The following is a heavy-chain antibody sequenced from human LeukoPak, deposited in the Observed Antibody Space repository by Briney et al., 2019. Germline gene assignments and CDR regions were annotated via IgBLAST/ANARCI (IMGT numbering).Heavy chain of an antibody. Sequence: SQTLSLTCAISGDSVSSNSAAWNWIRQSPSRGLEWLGRTYYRSKWYNDYAVSVKSRITINPDTSKNQFSLQLNSVTPEDTAVYYCASSTYSSSWTPNYYYYYYMDVWGKGTTVTVSS. CDR3: ASSTYSSSWTPNYYYYYYMDV. D-gene: IGHD6-13*01. CDR2: TYYRSKWYN. CDR1: GDSVSSNSAA. J-gene: IGHJ6*03. V-gene: IGHV6-1*01.